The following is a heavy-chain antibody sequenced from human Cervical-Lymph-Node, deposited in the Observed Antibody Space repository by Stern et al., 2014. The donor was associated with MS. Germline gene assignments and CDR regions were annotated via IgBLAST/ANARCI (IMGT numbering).Heavy chain of an antibody. CDR2: IHTSGDSA. Sequence: VQLVQSGAEVKKPGASVKVSCKAFGYTFTSHYMHWVRQAPGQGLEWVGIIHTSGDSATYAQKFQGRVTITRDTSTSTVYMELSSLRSEDTAVYYCASGTGSKRPTGNYWGQGTLVTVSS. V-gene: IGHV1-46*01. D-gene: IGHD3/OR15-3a*01. CDR3: ASGTGSKRPTGNY. J-gene: IGHJ4*02. CDR1: GYTFTSHY.